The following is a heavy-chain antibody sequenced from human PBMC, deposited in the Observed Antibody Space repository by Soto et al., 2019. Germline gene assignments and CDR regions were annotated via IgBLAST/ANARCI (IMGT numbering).Heavy chain of an antibody. CDR1: GFTFSNAW. Sequence: GGSLRLSCAASGFTFSNAWMNWVRQAPGKGLEWVGRIKSKTDGGTTDYAAPVKGRFTISRDDSKNTLYLQMNSLKTEDTAVYYCTTGRGYSGYDYYYYDGMDVWGQGTTVTVSS. D-gene: IGHD5-12*01. CDR3: TTGRGYSGYDYYYYDGMDV. CDR2: IKSKTDGGTT. V-gene: IGHV3-15*07. J-gene: IGHJ6*02.